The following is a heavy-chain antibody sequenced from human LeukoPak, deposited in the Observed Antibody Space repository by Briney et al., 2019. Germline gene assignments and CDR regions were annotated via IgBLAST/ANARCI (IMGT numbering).Heavy chain of an antibody. V-gene: IGHV4-61*01. CDR3: ARDIRWSSSWYYYGMDV. CDR2: IYYSGST. J-gene: IGHJ6*02. Sequence: SETLSLTCTVSGGSVSSGSYYWSWIRQPPGKGLEWIGHIYYSGSTNYNPSLKSRVTISVDTSKNQFSLKLSSVTAADTAVYYCARDIRWSSSWYYYGMDVWGQGTTVTVSS. D-gene: IGHD6-13*01. CDR1: GGSVSSGSYY.